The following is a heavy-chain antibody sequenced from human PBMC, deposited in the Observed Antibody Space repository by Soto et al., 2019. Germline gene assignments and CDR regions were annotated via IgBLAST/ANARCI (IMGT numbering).Heavy chain of an antibody. D-gene: IGHD6-19*01. CDR3: AKAPYSSGWYSGFDY. Sequence: PGGSLRLSCAASGFTFSRYGMHWVRQAPGKGLEWVAVISYDGSNKYYPDSVKGRFTISRDNSKNTLYLQMNSLRAEDTAVYYCAKAPYSSGWYSGFDYWGQGTLVTVSS. V-gene: IGHV3-30*18. J-gene: IGHJ4*02. CDR1: GFTFSRYG. CDR2: ISYDGSNK.